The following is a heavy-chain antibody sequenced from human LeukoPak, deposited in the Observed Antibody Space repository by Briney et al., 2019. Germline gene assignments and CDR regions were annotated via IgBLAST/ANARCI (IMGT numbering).Heavy chain of an antibody. Sequence: PGGSLRLSCAASGFIFNNYGLIWVRQAPGKALEWVSAISNDGGGTQYADFVEGRFTISRDNSKNTLFLQMSSLRAEDTALYYCAKGSSGYFADLWGQGTLVTVSS. J-gene: IGHJ5*02. CDR1: GFIFNNYG. D-gene: IGHD3-22*01. CDR3: AKGSSGYFADL. V-gene: IGHV3-23*01. CDR2: ISNDGGGT.